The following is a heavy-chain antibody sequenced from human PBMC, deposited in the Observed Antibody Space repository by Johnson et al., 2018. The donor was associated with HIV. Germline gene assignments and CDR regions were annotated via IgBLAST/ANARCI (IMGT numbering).Heavy chain of an antibody. J-gene: IGHJ3*02. CDR1: GFTFSNAW. Sequence: EQLVESGGGSVKSGGSLRVSCAASGFTFSNAWMSWVRQAPGKGLEWVGRIKSKTGGGTTDYAAPVKGRFTISRDDSKNTLYLQMNSLRAEDTAVYYCANLGYSSSWDYDGFDIWGQGTMVTVSS. D-gene: IGHD6-13*01. V-gene: IGHV3-15*01. CDR3: ANLGYSSSWDYDGFDI. CDR2: IKSKTGGGTT.